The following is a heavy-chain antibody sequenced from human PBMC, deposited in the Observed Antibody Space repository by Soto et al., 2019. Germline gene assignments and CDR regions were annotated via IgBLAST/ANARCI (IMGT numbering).Heavy chain of an antibody. Sequence: GGSLRLSCAASGFTFSSYAMSWVRQAPGKGLEWVSAISGSGGSTYYADSVKGRFTISRDNSKNTLYLQMNSLRAEDTAVYYCAKDPTSRVYYYCYYMDVWGKGTTVTVSS. CDR3: AKDPTSRVYYYCYYMDV. D-gene: IGHD1-26*01. CDR1: GFTFSSYA. J-gene: IGHJ6*03. CDR2: ISGSGGST. V-gene: IGHV3-23*01.